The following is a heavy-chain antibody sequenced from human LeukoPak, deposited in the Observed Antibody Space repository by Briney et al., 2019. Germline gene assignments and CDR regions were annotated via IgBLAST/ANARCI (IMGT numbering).Heavy chain of an antibody. CDR1: GGSISGYY. CDR3: ARDRIGGYASGNYFVV. Sequence: PSETLSLTCTVSGGSISGYYWSWIWQPAGKGLEWIGRIYSSGSTNYHPSLKSRVTMSVDTSKNQFSLKLSSVTAADTAMYFCARDRIGGYASGNYFVVWGKGTTVTVSS. D-gene: IGHD3-10*01. J-gene: IGHJ6*04. V-gene: IGHV4-4*07. CDR2: IYSSGST.